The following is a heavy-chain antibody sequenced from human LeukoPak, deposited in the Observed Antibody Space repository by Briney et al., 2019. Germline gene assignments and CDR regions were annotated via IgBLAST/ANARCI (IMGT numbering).Heavy chain of an antibody. CDR1: GFTFSSYA. D-gene: IGHD6-13*01. Sequence: GGSLRLSCAASGFTFSSYAMHWVRQAPGKGLEWVSYISSSSSTIYYADSVKGRFTISRDNSKNTLYLQMNSLRAEDTAVYYCARVTSYSSSPFDYWGQGTLVTVSS. CDR2: ISSSSSTI. V-gene: IGHV3-48*01. CDR3: ARVTSYSSSPFDY. J-gene: IGHJ4*02.